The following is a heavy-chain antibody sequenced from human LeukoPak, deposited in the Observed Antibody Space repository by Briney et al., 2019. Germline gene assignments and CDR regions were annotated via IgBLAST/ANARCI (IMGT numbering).Heavy chain of an antibody. Sequence: SETLSLTCTVSGGSISSYYWSWIRQPPGKGLEWIGEINHSGSTNYNPSLKSRVTISVDTSKNQFSLKLSSVTAADTAVYYCARVGRSDRNFDYWGQGTLVTVSS. V-gene: IGHV4-34*01. CDR1: GGSISSYY. CDR2: INHSGST. D-gene: IGHD3-10*01. CDR3: ARVGRSDRNFDY. J-gene: IGHJ4*02.